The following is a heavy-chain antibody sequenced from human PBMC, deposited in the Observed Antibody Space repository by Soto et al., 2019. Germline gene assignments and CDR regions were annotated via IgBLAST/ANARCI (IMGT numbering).Heavy chain of an antibody. D-gene: IGHD5-18*01. Sequence: QVQLVESGGGVVQPERSLRLSCAASGFIFGNYGMHWVRQAPGKGLEWVAVVSSAGSTKYYADSVKGRFTISRDNSKNTVFLQMNSLRAEDTSVSYCAKDLGYSYGGFFDYWGQGTLVTVSS. J-gene: IGHJ4*02. CDR1: GFIFGNYG. CDR3: AKDLGYSYGGFFDY. V-gene: IGHV3-30*18. CDR2: VSSAGSTK.